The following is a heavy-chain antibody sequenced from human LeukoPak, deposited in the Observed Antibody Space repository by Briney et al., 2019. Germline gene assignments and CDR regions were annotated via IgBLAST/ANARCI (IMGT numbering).Heavy chain of an antibody. CDR2: ISSDGRNK. D-gene: IGHD6-19*01. Sequence: GGSLRLSCAASGFTFSTYTMNWVRQAPGKGLEWVSFISSDGRNKYYADSGKGRFTISRDNSESTLFLQMNSLRAEDTAVYYCAREYRSAWTSFDYWGQGTLVTVSS. CDR3: AREYRSAWTSFDY. V-gene: IGHV3-30*04. CDR1: GFTFSTYT. J-gene: IGHJ4*02.